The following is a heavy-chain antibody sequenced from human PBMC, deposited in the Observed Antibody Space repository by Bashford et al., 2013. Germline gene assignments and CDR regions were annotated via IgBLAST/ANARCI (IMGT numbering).Heavy chain of an antibody. J-gene: IGHJ3*02. V-gene: IGHV1-2*02. D-gene: IGHD4-17*01. Sequence: ASVKVSCKASGYTFTDYYMHWVRQVPGQWLEWIGWINPNGGTFYSPKFQGRVSMTRDPSMNTLFLELHSLRSDDTAVYYCAKDRDDYGDPDAFNIWGQGTMVTVSS. CDR1: GYTFTDYY. CDR3: AKDRDDYGDPDAFNI. CDR2: INPNGGT.